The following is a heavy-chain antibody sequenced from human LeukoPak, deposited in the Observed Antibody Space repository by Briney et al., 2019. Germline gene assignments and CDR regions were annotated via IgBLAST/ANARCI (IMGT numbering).Heavy chain of an antibody. CDR3: AKGSPNSGYVLIDY. V-gene: IGHV3-11*04. D-gene: IGHD5-12*01. J-gene: IGHJ4*02. Sequence: GGSLRLSCAASRFTFRDYYMTWIRQAPGKGLEWISYISSSGRTIYYADSVKGRFTISRDNSKNTLYLQMNSLRAEDTAVYYCAKGSPNSGYVLIDYWGQGTLVTVSS. CDR2: ISSSGRTI. CDR1: RFTFRDYY.